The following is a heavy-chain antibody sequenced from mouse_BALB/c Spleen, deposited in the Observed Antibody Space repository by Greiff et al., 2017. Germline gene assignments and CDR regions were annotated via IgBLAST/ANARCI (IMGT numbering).Heavy chain of an antibody. D-gene: IGHD4-1*01. CDR2: ISSGGSYT. V-gene: IGHV5-9-4*01. Sequence: EVQLVESGGGLVKPGGSLKLSCAASGFTFSSYAMSWVRQSPEKRLEWVAEISSGGSYTYYPDTVTGRFTISRDNAKNTLYLEMSSLGSEDTAMYCGAREGLGGAMDYWGQGTSVTVSS. J-gene: IGHJ4*01. CDR3: AREGLGGAMDY. CDR1: GFTFSSYA.